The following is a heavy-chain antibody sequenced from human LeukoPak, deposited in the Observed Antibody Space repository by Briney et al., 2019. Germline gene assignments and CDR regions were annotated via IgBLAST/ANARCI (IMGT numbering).Heavy chain of an antibody. J-gene: IGHJ4*02. V-gene: IGHV1-46*01. CDR2: INPSGGST. Sequence: GASVKVSCKASGYTFTSYYMHWVRQAPGQGLEWMGIINPSGGSTSYAQKFQGRVTITRDTSTSTVYMELSRLRSDDTAVYYCARAGIARSHYFLFPFDYWGQGTLVTVSS. D-gene: IGHD6-13*01. CDR1: GYTFTSYY. CDR3: ARAGIARSHYFLFPFDY.